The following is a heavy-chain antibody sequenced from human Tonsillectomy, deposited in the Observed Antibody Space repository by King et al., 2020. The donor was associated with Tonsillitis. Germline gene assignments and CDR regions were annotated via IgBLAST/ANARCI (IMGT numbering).Heavy chain of an antibody. CDR3: AKSLAGISGWFDP. V-gene: IGHV3-23*04. J-gene: IGHJ5*02. CDR1: GFTFSNYA. CDR2: ICGSGGST. Sequence: VQLVESGGGLVQPGGSLRLSCAASGFTFSNYAMSWVRQAPGKGLELVSGICGSGGSTYYADSVKGRFTISRDNSKNTLYLQMNSLRVEDTAVYYCAKSLAGISGWFDPWGQGTLVTVSS. D-gene: IGHD3-10*01.